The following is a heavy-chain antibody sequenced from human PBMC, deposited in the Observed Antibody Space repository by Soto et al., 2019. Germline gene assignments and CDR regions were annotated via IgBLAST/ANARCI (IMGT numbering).Heavy chain of an antibody. J-gene: IGHJ4*02. Sequence: QLQLQESGSGLVKPSQTLSLTCAVSGGSISSGGYSWSWIRQPPGKGLELIGYMYHSGSTYYHPSLQSRVTISVDRSKNQFSLRLSSVTAADTAVYYCAGGIAARPLGYWGQGTLVTVSS. CDR3: AGGIAARPLGY. CDR2: MYHSGST. D-gene: IGHD6-6*01. V-gene: IGHV4-30-2*01. CDR1: GGSISSGGYS.